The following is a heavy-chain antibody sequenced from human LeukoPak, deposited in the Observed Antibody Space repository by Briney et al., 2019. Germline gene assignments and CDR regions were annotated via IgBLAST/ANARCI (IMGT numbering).Heavy chain of an antibody. CDR3: ARPYDYDTTGPSSY. J-gene: IGHJ4*02. CDR2: ISSRSTDI. D-gene: IGHD3-22*01. Sequence: GGSLRLSCAASGFTFSSFSMNWVRQAPGKGLEWVSSISSRSTDISYADSLKGRFTISRDNAKNSLYLQMNSLRAEDTAVYYCARPYDYDTTGPSSYRGQGTLVTVSS. CDR1: GFTFSSFS. V-gene: IGHV3-21*06.